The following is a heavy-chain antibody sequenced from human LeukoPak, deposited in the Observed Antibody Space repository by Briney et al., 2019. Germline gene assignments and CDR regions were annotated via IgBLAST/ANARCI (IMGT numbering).Heavy chain of an antibody. Sequence: ASXKVSCKASGYTFTGYYMHWVRQAPGQGLEWMGRINPNSGGTNYAQKFQGRVTMTRDTSISTAYMELSRLRSDDTAVYYCARSIQDIVLMVYGKGHNWFDPWGQGTLVTVSS. J-gene: IGHJ5*02. V-gene: IGHV1-2*06. D-gene: IGHD2-8*01. CDR3: ARSIQDIVLMVYGKGHNWFDP. CDR2: INPNSGGT. CDR1: GYTFTGYY.